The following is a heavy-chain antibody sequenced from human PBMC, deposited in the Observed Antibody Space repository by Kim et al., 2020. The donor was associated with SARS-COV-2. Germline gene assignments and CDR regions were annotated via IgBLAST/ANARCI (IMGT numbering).Heavy chain of an antibody. J-gene: IGHJ4*02. CDR3: ARDPDRYSGSYLDY. D-gene: IGHD1-26*01. CDR1: GFTFTSYA. CDR2: ISYDGSNK. Sequence: GGSLRLSCAASGFTFTSYAMHWVRQAPGKGLEWVAVISYDGSNKYYADSVKGRFTISRDTSKNTLYLQMNSLRAEDTAVYYCARDPDRYSGSYLDYWGQG. V-gene: IGHV3-30*04.